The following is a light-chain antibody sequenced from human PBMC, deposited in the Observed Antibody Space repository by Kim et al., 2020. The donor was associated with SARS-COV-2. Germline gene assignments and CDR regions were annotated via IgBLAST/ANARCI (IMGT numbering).Light chain of an antibody. V-gene: IGLV6-57*03. J-gene: IGLJ2*01. CDR2: EDN. CDR1: RGLVAAHY. CDR3: QSYHNRNVI. Sequence: GKTVTIPCTRSRGLVAAHYVQWHQQRPGSAPITVIYEDNQRPSGVPDRFSGSIDTSSNSASLTISGLKTEDEADNYCQSYHNRNVIFGGGTQLTVL.